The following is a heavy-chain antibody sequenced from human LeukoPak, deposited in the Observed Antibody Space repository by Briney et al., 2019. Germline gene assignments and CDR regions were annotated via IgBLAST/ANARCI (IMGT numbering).Heavy chain of an antibody. CDR1: GFTFGDYA. D-gene: IGHD3-10*01. V-gene: IGHV3-49*04. CDR2: ITSKAYGGTT. Sequence: GGSLRLSCTASGFTFGDYAMSWVRQAPGKGLEWVGFITSKAYGGTTEYAASVKRRFTISSDDSKSIAYLKKTSPTNEDTHVYYCTTAAYGHEDFDYWGQGTLVTVSS. J-gene: IGHJ4*02. CDR3: TTAAYGHEDFDY.